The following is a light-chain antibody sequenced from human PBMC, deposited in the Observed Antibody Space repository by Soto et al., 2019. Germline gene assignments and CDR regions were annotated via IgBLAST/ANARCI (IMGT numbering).Light chain of an antibody. Sequence: DIQMTQSPSSLSASVGDRVTITCRASQSIRSYLNWYQQKPGRAPKRLIYAASSLQSGVPSRFSGSESGTDFTLTITSLQPEDFATYYCQQSYSIPYTFGQGTKLEI. CDR2: AAS. V-gene: IGKV1-39*01. J-gene: IGKJ2*01. CDR3: QQSYSIPYT. CDR1: QSIRSY.